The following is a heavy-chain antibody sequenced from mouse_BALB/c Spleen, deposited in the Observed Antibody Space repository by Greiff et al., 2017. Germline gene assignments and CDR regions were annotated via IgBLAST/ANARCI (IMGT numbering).Heavy chain of an antibody. J-gene: IGHJ4*01. V-gene: IGHV1-9*01. Sequence: VKLMESGAELMKPGASVKISCKATGYTFSSYWIEWVKQRPGHGLEWIGEILPGSGSTNYNEKFKGKATFTADTSSNTAYMQLSSLTSEDSAVYYCARREVRNYAMDYWGQGTSVTVSS. CDR1: GYTFSSYW. CDR3: ARREVRNYAMDY. D-gene: IGHD2-14*01. CDR2: ILPGSGST.